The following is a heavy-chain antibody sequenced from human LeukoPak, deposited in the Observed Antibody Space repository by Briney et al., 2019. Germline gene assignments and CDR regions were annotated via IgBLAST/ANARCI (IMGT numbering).Heavy chain of an antibody. CDR1: GGSTSDYY. D-gene: IGHD1-26*01. CDR2: IYTSGST. CDR3: ARDEHSGSYGIFDY. J-gene: IGHJ4*02. V-gene: IGHV4-4*07. Sequence: SETLSLTCTVSGGSTSDYYWSWIRQPAGKGLEWIGRIYTSGSTNYNPSLKSRVTISVDTSKNQFSLKLSSVTAADTAVYYCARDEHSGSYGIFDYWGQGTLVTVSS.